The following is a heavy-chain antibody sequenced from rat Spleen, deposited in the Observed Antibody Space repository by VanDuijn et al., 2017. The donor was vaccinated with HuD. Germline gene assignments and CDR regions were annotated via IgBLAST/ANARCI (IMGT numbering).Heavy chain of an antibody. CDR3: ARRHYDGAYGYFDF. CDR1: GFTFSSFA. CDR2: ITSGGSYT. J-gene: IGHJ1*01. V-gene: IGHV5-25*01. Sequence: EVQLVESGGGLVQPGRSMKLSCAASGFTFSSFAMAWVRQAPKKGLEWIATITSGGSYTYYRDSVKGRFTVSRDNAKSTLYLQMDSLRSEDTATYYCARRHYDGAYGYFDFWGPGTMVTVSS. D-gene: IGHD1-12*02.